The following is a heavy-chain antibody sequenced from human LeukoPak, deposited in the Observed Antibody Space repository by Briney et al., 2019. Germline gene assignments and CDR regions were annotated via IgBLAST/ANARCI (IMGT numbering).Heavy chain of an antibody. J-gene: IGHJ4*02. V-gene: IGHV4-38-2*02. D-gene: IGHD6-25*01. CDR2: IYHSGST. Sequence: SETLSLTCTVSGYSISSGYYWGWIRQPPGKGLEWIGSIYHSGSTYYNPSLKSRVTISVDTSKNQFSLKLSSVTAADTAVYYCARVNIAATDYWGQGTLVTVSS. CDR1: GYSISSGYY. CDR3: ARVNIAATDY.